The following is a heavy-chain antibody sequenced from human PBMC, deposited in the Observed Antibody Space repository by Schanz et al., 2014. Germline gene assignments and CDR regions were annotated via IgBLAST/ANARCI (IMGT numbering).Heavy chain of an antibody. V-gene: IGHV1-8*01. CDR1: GYPFTSDD. Sequence: QVQLVQSGAEVKKPGASVKVSCRASGYPFTSDDITWVRQAPGQGLEWMGWMNPNSGNTGYPRKFQDRVTMTRNTSISTAYMELNRLTSEGAAVYYCARVSMEYERGKSYYDYVDVWGRGTTVTVSS. J-gene: IGHJ6*03. CDR2: MNPNSGNT. D-gene: IGHD3-10*01. CDR3: ARVSMEYERGKSYYDYVDV.